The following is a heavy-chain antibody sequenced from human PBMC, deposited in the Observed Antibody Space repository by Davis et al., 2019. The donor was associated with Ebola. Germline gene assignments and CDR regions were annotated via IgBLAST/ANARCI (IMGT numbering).Heavy chain of an antibody. J-gene: IGHJ3*02. CDR1: GGSFSGYY. CDR2: INHSGST. V-gene: IGHV4-34*01. CDR3: AREGYCSGGSCYGVDHAFDI. Sequence: SETLSLTCAVYGGSFSGYYWSWIRQPPEKGLEWIGEINHSGSTNYNPSLKSRVTISVDTSKNQFSLKLSSVTAADTAVYYCAREGYCSGGSCYGVDHAFDIWGQGTMVTVSS. D-gene: IGHD2-15*01.